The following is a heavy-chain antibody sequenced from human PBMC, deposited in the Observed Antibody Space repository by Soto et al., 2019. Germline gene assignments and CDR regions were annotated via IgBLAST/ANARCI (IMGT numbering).Heavy chain of an antibody. V-gene: IGHV3-64D*08. J-gene: IGHJ4*02. D-gene: IGHD1-26*01. CDR1: GFSFRDYA. Sequence: GGSLRLSCSASGFSFRDYAMHWVRQAPGKRLEYLSLISSNGGDTYYADSVRGRFTISRDNSQSTLYLQMSSLRPEDTALYFWVKDLHSANYYQYNFDSWGQGTLVTVSS. CDR2: ISSNGGDT. CDR3: VKDLHSANYYQYNFDS.